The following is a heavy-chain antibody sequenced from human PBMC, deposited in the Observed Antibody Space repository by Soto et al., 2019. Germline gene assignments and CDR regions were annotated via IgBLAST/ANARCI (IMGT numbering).Heavy chain of an antibody. CDR3: AGERQLEIYSYCYAMDV. D-gene: IGHD1-1*01. Sequence: SETLSLTCTVSGGSISSSYWSWVRQPAGKGLEWIGRIYPTGSANYNPSLKNRVTMSLHTSKNQLSLQVSSVTAADTAVYYCAGERQLEIYSYCYAMDVWGQGTTVTVSS. J-gene: IGHJ6*02. CDR2: IYPTGSA. V-gene: IGHV4-4*07. CDR1: GGSISSSY.